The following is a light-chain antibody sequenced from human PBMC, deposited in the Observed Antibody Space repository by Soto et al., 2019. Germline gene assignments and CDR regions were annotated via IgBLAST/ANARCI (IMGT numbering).Light chain of an antibody. CDR1: SSDVGGYNY. J-gene: IGLJ2*01. V-gene: IGLV2-11*01. Sequence: QSALTQPRSVSGSPGQSVTISCTGTSSDVGGYNYVSWYQQHPGKAPKLMIYDVSKRPSGVPDRFSGAKSGNTASLTISGLPAEDEADYYCCSYAGSYTLGVFGGGTKVTVL. CDR3: CSYAGSYTLGV. CDR2: DVS.